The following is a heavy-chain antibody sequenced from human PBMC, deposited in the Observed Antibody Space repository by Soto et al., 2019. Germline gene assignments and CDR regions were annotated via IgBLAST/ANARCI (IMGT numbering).Heavy chain of an antibody. CDR1: GGSISSYY. CDR2: IHYSGSS. V-gene: IGHV4-59*01. CDR3: ARDRGYSGYELRYYYDGMDV. Sequence: QVQLQESGPGLVKPSETLSLTCTVSGGSISSYYWSWIRQHPGKGLEWIGYIHYSGSSKYNPALKSRVTISVDRSKIQFSLNLRSVTAADTAVYYCARDRGYSGYELRYYYDGMDVWGQWTTVTVSS. J-gene: IGHJ6*02. D-gene: IGHD5-12*01.